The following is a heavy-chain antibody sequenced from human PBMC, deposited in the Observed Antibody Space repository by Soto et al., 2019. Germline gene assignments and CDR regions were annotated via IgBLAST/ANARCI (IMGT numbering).Heavy chain of an antibody. V-gene: IGHV4-34*01. D-gene: IGHD3-10*01. CDR3: ARGRGDGYNQDWYFDL. J-gene: IGHJ2*01. CDR2: IDHSGST. CDR1: GGSFSGYY. Sequence: SETLSLTCAVYGGSFSGYYWNWIRQPPGKGLEWIGEIDHSGSTNYNPSLKSRVSISEGTSNNQFSLKLSSVTAADTAVYYCARGRGDGYNQDWYFDLWGRGTLVTVSS.